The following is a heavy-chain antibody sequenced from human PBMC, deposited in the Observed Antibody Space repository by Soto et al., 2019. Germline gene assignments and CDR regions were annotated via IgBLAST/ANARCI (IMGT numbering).Heavy chain of an antibody. J-gene: IGHJ5*02. Sequence: QVQLVQSGAEVKKPGSSVKVSCKASGGTFSNYAITWVRQAPGQGLEWLGRIIPIFGSANYAQKFQGRVTITAAEPTTTAYMELSSLRSDDTSVYYCAKDGGKDVYFGNWFDPWGQGTLVTVSS. V-gene: IGHV1-69*15. CDR3: AKDGGKDVYFGNWFDP. CDR2: IIPIFGSA. CDR1: GGTFSNYA. D-gene: IGHD1-26*01.